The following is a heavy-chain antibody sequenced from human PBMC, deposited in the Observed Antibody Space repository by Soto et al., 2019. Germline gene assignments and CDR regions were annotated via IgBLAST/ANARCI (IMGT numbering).Heavy chain of an antibody. CDR2: INYVGRTS. D-gene: IGHD3-10*01. V-gene: IGHV4-59*01. CDR1: GDSMSGFY. J-gene: IGHJ4*02. Sequence: SETLSLTCTVSGDSMSGFYCSWIRQTPGKGLEWIGYINYVGRTSYYSPSLQSRVTISLDSSKNQFSLILSSVTAADTAVYFCARFRRNYFDYWGQGTQVTVSS. CDR3: ARFRRNYFDY.